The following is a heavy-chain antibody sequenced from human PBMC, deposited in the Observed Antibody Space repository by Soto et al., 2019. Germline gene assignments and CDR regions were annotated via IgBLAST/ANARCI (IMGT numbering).Heavy chain of an antibody. D-gene: IGHD3-10*01. J-gene: IGHJ6*02. CDR2: LHSGGDT. Sequence: EVQLVESGGGLVQPGGSLRLSCVASGIPVSSNYMTWVRQAPGKGLEWVSVLHSGGDTYYANSVKGRFTISRHDSTNTLYLQMNSLTPEDTAMYYCARDGPYYYASRMDVWGQGTTVTVSS. CDR1: GIPVSSNY. CDR3: ARDGPYYYASRMDV. V-gene: IGHV3-53*04.